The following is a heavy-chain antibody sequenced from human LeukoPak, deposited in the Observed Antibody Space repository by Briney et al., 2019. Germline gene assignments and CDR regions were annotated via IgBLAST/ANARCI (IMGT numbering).Heavy chain of an antibody. D-gene: IGHD6-19*01. CDR3: AKGGYSSGWYPVSADD. Sequence: GGSLRLLCEASGFTFRSYGMHWVRQAPGKGLEWVAVISYDGSDKYYAASVKGRFTLSRDDSKNTLYLQMNSLRPEDTAVYYCAKGGYSSGWYPVSADDWGQRCLVTVSS. J-gene: IGHJ4*02. V-gene: IGHV3-30*18. CDR1: GFTFRSYG. CDR2: ISYDGSDK.